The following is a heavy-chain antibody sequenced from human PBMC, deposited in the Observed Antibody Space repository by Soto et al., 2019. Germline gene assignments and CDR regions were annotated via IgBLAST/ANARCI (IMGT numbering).Heavy chain of an antibody. CDR1: GDSISRSVW. D-gene: IGHD2-21*02. CDR2: AYHTGNT. Sequence: QVQLQASGPGLVQPSETLSLTCAVSGDSISRSVWWTWVRQSPGKGLEWIGDAYHTGNTNYSPSRSTRLTVTVDKSKNLFSLFLKSVTAADTSIYYCATFFTGDCDSISYAFSVWGHGTMVTVSS. V-gene: IGHV4-4*02. CDR3: ATFFTGDCDSISYAFSV. J-gene: IGHJ3*01.